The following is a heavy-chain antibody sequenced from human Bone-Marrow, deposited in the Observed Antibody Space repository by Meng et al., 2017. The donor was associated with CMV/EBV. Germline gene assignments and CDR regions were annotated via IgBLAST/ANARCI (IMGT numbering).Heavy chain of an antibody. CDR2: IYYSGST. Sequence: QLQLRESGPGLVKPSETLSLTCTVSGGSISSSSYYWGWIRQPPGKGLEWIGSIYYSGSTYYNPSLKSRVTISVDTSKNQFSLKLSSVTAADTAVYYCARDEPQGVTPSKFDYWGQGTLVTVSS. CDR1: GGSISSSSYY. CDR3: ARDEPQGVTPSKFDY. V-gene: IGHV4-39*07. D-gene: IGHD4-23*01. J-gene: IGHJ4*02.